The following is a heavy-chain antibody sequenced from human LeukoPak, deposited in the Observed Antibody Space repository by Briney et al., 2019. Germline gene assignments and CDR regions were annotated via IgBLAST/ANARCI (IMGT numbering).Heavy chain of an antibody. J-gene: IGHJ6*03. CDR2: IIPILGIA. V-gene: IGHV1-69*02. Sequence: SVKVSCKASGGTFSSYTISWVRQAPGQGLECMGRIIPILGIANYAENSQGRVTITSDKSTSTAYMELSSLRSEDTAVYYCAREPRDCSGGSCYSPGYYYYYMDVWGKGTTVTVSS. D-gene: IGHD2-15*01. CDR1: GGTFSSYT. CDR3: AREPRDCSGGSCYSPGYYYYYMDV.